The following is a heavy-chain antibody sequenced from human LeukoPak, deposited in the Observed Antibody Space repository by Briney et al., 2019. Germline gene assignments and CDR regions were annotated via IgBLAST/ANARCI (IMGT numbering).Heavy chain of an antibody. J-gene: IGHJ2*01. Sequence: PGGSLRLSCAASGFTFSSYAIHWVRQAPGKGLEWVAVISFDGTDAFYADSVKGRFTISRDNSKNTLYLQMNSLRADDTAVYYCARRKGSSSVYFDLWGRGTLVTVSS. CDR1: GFTFSSYA. CDR2: ISFDGTDA. CDR3: ARRKGSSSVYFDL. D-gene: IGHD6-6*01. V-gene: IGHV3-30*04.